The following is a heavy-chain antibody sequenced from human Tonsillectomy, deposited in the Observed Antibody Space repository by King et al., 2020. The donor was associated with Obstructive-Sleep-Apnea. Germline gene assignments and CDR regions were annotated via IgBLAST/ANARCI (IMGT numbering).Heavy chain of an antibody. CDR3: VRGADYYGSGRYSPDY. V-gene: IGHV3-30*04. J-gene: IGHJ4*02. D-gene: IGHD3-10*01. Sequence: QVQLVESGGGVVQPGRSLRLSCAASGFTFSSFAMHWVRQAPGKGLEWVAVISYDGRNIDYADSVKGRFTISRDNSKNTLDLQMNSLRAEDTAVYYWVRGADYYGSGRYSPDYWGQGTLVTVSS. CDR2: ISYDGRNI. CDR1: GFTFSSFA.